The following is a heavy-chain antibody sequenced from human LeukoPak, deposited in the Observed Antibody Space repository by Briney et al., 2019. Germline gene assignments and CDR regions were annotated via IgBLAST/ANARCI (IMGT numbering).Heavy chain of an antibody. CDR3: ARGGTWPVQNDY. J-gene: IGHJ4*02. CDR1: GGSFSGYY. Sequence: SETLSLTCTVYGGSFSGYYWSLIRQPPGKGRECSGEINHSGSTNYNPSLKSRVTISVDTSKPPLSLKLSSVTAADTAVYYCARGGTWPVQNDYWGQGTLVTVSS. D-gene: IGHD1-14*01. CDR2: INHSGST. V-gene: IGHV4-34*01.